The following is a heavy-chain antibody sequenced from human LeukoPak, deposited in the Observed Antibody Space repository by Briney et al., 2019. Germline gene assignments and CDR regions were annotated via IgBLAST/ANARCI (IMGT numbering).Heavy chain of an antibody. CDR2: IYYSGST. D-gene: IGHD4-23*01. CDR1: GGSISSGGYY. Sequence: SQTLSLTCTVSGGSISSGGYYWSWIRQHPGKGLEWIGYIYYSGSTYYNPSLKSRVTISVDTSKNQFSLKLSSVTAADTAVYYCARGTVVTTPYYFDYWGQGTLVTVPS. CDR3: ARGTVVTTPYYFDY. J-gene: IGHJ4*02. V-gene: IGHV4-31*03.